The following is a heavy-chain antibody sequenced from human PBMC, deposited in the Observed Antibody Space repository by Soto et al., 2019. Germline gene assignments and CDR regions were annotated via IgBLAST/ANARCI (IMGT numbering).Heavy chain of an antibody. Sequence: ASVKVSCKASGYTFTSYGISWVRQAPGQGLEWMGWISAYNGKTNYAQKLQGRVTMTTDTSTSTAYMELRSLRSDDTAVYFCARDRRSRIAAASLPGWFDPWGQGTLVTVSS. CDR1: GYTFTSYG. J-gene: IGHJ5*02. V-gene: IGHV1-18*01. CDR2: ISAYNGKT. CDR3: ARDRRSRIAAASLPGWFDP. D-gene: IGHD6-13*01.